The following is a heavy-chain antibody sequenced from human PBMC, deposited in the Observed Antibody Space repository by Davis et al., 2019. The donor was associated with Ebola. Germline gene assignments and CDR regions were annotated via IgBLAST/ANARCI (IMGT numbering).Heavy chain of an antibody. CDR3: ARGRYPGYYYMDV. D-gene: IGHD1-1*01. CDR1: GFTFSSYA. CDR2: ISGSGGST. Sequence: PGGSLRLSCAASGFTFSSYAMSWVRQAPGKGLEWVSAISGSGGSTYYADSVKGRFTISRDNSKNTLYLQMNSLRAEDTAVYYCARGRYPGYYYMDVWGKGTTVTVSS. V-gene: IGHV3-23*01. J-gene: IGHJ6*03.